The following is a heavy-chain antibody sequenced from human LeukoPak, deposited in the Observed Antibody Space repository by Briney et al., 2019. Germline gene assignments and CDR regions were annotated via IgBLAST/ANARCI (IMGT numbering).Heavy chain of an antibody. CDR1: GFTFSSYA. V-gene: IGHV3-64*01. D-gene: IGHD2-21*02. J-gene: IGHJ4*02. CDR2: ISSNGGST. CDR3: ARVGGRLVTAYDY. Sequence: GGSLRLSCAASGFTFSSYAMHWVRQAPGKGLEYVSAISSNGGSTYYANSVKGRFTISRDNSKNTLYLQMGSLRAEDMAVYYCARVGGRLVTAYDYWGQGTLVTVSS.